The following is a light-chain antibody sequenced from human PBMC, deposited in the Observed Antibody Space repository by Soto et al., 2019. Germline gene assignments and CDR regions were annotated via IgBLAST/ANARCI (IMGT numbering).Light chain of an antibody. CDR3: SSDAGSNNYG. V-gene: IGLV2-14*01. J-gene: IGLJ1*01. Sequence: QSVLTQPASVSGSPGQSITISCTGTSSDVGGYNHVSWYQQHPGKAPKLMIYEVSNRPSGVSNRFSGSKSGNTASLTISGLQAEDEADYYCSSDAGSNNYGFGTGTKVTVL. CDR1: SSDVGGYNH. CDR2: EVS.